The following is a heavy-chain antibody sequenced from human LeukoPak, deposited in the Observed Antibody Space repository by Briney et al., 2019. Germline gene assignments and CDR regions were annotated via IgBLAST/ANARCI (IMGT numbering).Heavy chain of an antibody. CDR2: IKGVGDVK. Sequence: SGGSLRLSCAASGFNFRNSWMTWVRQAPGQGLEWVANIKGVGDVKYYVDSVKGRFSISRDNARNLLYLQMYALRAEDTALYYCATDGTSFEYWGQGILVTASS. J-gene: IGHJ4*02. D-gene: IGHD3/OR15-3a*01. CDR1: GFNFRNSW. CDR3: ATDGTSFEY. V-gene: IGHV3-7*01.